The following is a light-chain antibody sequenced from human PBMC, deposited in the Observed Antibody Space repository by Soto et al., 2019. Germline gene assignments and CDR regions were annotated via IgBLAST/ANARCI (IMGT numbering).Light chain of an antibody. Sequence: DIVMTQSPDSLAVSLGERATINCKSSQSVLYSSNNKNYLAWYQQKPGQPPKLRIYWASTRESGVPDRFSGSGSGTDVTPTISSLQAEDVSVYYCQQYYSTPITFGQGTRLEIK. J-gene: IGKJ5*01. V-gene: IGKV4-1*01. CDR2: WAS. CDR3: QQYYSTPIT. CDR1: QSVLYSSNNKNY.